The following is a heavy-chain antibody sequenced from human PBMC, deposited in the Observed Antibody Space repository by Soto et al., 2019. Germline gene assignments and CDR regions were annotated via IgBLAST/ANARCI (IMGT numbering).Heavy chain of an antibody. Sequence: QVQLVQSGPELKKPGASVKVSCKASGYTFRTYGITWVRQAPGQGLEWMGWITGDNGDADYTQRFKGRATLTTETSTTTAYMELRSVSSAETAVYYCARVRQYDSKRYSYFEVWGQGTLVTISS. J-gene: IGHJ4*02. CDR3: ARVRQYDSKRYSYFEV. V-gene: IGHV1-18*01. CDR2: ITGDNGDA. D-gene: IGHD3-22*01. CDR1: GYTFRTYG.